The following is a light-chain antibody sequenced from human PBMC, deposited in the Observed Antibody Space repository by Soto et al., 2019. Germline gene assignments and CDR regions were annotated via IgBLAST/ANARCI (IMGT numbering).Light chain of an antibody. J-gene: IGKJ1*01. CDR1: QSISSSY. Sequence: EIMLTQSPATLSLTPGERATLSCRASQSISSSYLAWYQQRPGQAPRLLIYGASSRATGIPDRFSGSGSGTEFTLTISRLEPEDFAVYYCRQYGSSSWTFGQGTKVDVK. CDR3: RQYGSSSWT. CDR2: GAS. V-gene: IGKV3-20*01.